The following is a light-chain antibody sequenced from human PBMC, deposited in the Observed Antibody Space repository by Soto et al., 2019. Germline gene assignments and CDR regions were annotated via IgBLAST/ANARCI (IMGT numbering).Light chain of an antibody. CDR1: QSISEY. V-gene: IGKV1-39*01. J-gene: IGKJ1*01. Sequence: DIQMTQSPSSLSASVGDTVTFTCRASQSISEYLNWYQQKPGKAPRLLIYAASNLDNGVPSRFSGSGSGTTFTLTIRSLQPEDFATYYCQQSYSFPRTLGQGTKVDTK. CDR2: AAS. CDR3: QQSYSFPRT.